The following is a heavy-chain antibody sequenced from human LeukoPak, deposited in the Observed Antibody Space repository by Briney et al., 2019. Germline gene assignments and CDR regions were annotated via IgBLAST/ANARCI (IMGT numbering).Heavy chain of an antibody. V-gene: IGHV3-21*01. D-gene: IGHD1-26*01. CDR2: ISSSSNYI. CDR1: GFTFTSYS. Sequence: GGSLRLSCAASGFTFTSYSMNWVRQAPGKGLEWVSSISSSSNYIYYADSVKGRFTISRDNAKNSLYLQMNSLRAEDTAVYYCAREEYSGSYYFDYWGQGTLVIVSS. CDR3: AREEYSGSYYFDY. J-gene: IGHJ4*02.